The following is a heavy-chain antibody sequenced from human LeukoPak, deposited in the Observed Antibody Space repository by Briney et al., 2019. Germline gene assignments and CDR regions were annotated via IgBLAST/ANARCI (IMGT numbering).Heavy chain of an antibody. CDR2: ISGSGDST. CDR1: GFTFSSYA. D-gene: IGHD3-9*01. J-gene: IGHJ4*02. Sequence: GGSLRLSCAASGFTFSSYAMSWVRQAPGKGLEWVSAISGSGDSTYYADADSVQGRFTISRDNSKNTLYLQMNSLSAEDTAVYYCAKDHYDILTGYYPPKRWGQGTPVTVSS. V-gene: IGHV3-23*01. CDR3: AKDHYDILTGYYPPKR.